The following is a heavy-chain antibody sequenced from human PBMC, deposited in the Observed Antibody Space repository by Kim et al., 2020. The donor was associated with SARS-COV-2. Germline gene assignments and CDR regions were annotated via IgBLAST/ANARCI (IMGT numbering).Heavy chain of an antibody. CDR1: GFTFSSYE. CDR2: ISSSGSTI. CDR3: ARQHIPRGHSSGYLIPEDYYYGMDV. D-gene: IGHD3-22*01. V-gene: IGHV3-48*03. J-gene: IGHJ6*02. Sequence: GGSLRLSCAASGFTFSSYEMNWVRQAPGKGLEWVSYISSSGSTIYYADSVKGRFTISRDNAKNSLYLQMNSLRAEDTAVYYCARQHIPRGHSSGYLIPEDYYYGMDVWGQGTTVTVSS.